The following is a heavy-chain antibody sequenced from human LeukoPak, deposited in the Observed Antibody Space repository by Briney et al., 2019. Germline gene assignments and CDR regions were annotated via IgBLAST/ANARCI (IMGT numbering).Heavy chain of an antibody. Sequence: PGGSLRLSCAASGFTFSSYAMSWVRQAPGKGLERVSTISGSGGSTYYADSVKGRFTISRDNSKNTSYLQMNSLRAEDTAVYYCAKDFTMIRGSELDYWGQGTLVTVSS. V-gene: IGHV3-23*01. CDR2: ISGSGGST. D-gene: IGHD3-10*01. CDR1: GFTFSSYA. CDR3: AKDFTMIRGSELDY. J-gene: IGHJ4*02.